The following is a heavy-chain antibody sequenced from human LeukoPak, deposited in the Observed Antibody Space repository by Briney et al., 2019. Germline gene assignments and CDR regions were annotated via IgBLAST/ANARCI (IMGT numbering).Heavy chain of an antibody. Sequence: GASVKVSCKASGYTFTDYFMHWVRQAPGQGPEWMGWFNPKSGDKKYAQQFQGRVTMTRDTSINTAYMEMSGLTSDDTAVYYCARAQLLTAPAGTFADNWGQGTLVTVSS. D-gene: IGHD6-13*01. V-gene: IGHV1-2*02. CDR2: FNPKSGDK. J-gene: IGHJ4*02. CDR1: GYTFTDYF. CDR3: ARAQLLTAPAGTFADN.